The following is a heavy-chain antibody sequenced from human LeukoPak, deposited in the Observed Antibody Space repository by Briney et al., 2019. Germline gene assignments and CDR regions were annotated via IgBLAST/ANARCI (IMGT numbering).Heavy chain of an antibody. J-gene: IGHJ4*02. D-gene: IGHD3-22*01. CDR2: ISSSGSTI. V-gene: IGHV3-48*03. CDR1: GFTFSSYE. Sequence: GGSLRLSCAASGFTFSSYEMNWVRQAPGKGLEWVSYISSSGSTIYYADSVKGRSTISRDNAKNSPYLQMNSLRAEDTAVYYCARYYDSSGYYFFDYWGQGTLVTVSS. CDR3: ARYYDSSGYYFFDY.